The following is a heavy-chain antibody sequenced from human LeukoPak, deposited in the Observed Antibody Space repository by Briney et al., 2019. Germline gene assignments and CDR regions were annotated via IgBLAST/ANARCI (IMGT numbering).Heavy chain of an antibody. CDR1: GFTFSSHG. Sequence: GGSLRLSCAASGFTFSSHGMHWVRQAPGQGLEWVAVIWYDGSNKYYADSVKGRFTISRDNSKNTLYLQMNSLRAEDTAVYYCAGDGTGSNSGWYIHWGQGALVTVSS. CDR2: IWYDGSNK. J-gene: IGHJ4*02. V-gene: IGHV3-33*01. D-gene: IGHD6-19*01. CDR3: AGDGTGSNSGWYIH.